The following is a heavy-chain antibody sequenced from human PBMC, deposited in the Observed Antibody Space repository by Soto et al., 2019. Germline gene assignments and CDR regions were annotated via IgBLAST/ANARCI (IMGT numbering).Heavy chain of an antibody. Sequence: SETLSLTCTVSGGSISSGDYYWSWIRQPPGKGLEWIGYIYYSGSTYYNPSLKSRVTISVDTSKNQFSLKLSSVTAADTAAYYCARDPPATRHRMDVWGQGTKVTVYS. J-gene: IGHJ6*02. CDR1: GGSISSGDYY. V-gene: IGHV4-30-4*01. CDR3: ARDPPATRHRMDV. CDR2: IYYSGST.